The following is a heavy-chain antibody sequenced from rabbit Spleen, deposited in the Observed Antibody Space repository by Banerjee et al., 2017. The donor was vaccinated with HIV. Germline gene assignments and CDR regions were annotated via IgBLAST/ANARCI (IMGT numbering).Heavy chain of an antibody. V-gene: IGHV1S45*01. CDR3: ARDGDTYAADGHASFKL. CDR2: IYAGSSGST. CDR1: GIDFSSYYY. J-gene: IGHJ4*01. D-gene: IGHD6-1*01. Sequence: QQQLEESGGGLVKPGGTLTLTCKASGIDFSSYYYMCWVRQAPGKGLEWIACIYAGSSGSTYYATWAKGRFTISKTSSTTVTLQMTSLTAADTATYFCARDGDTYAADGHASFKLWGPGTLVTVS.